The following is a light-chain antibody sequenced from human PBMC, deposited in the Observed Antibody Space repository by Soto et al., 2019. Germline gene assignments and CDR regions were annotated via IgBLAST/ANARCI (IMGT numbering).Light chain of an antibody. J-gene: IGKJ1*01. CDR1: QSFGTN. CDR3: QQYNNWPPWT. Sequence: EIVMTQSPATLSVSPGERATLSCRASQSFGTNYAWSQQKPDQAPRPLIYGASTRATGIPARFSGSGSGTEFTLTISSLQSEDFAVYYCQQYNNWPPWTFGQGSKVEIK. V-gene: IGKV3-15*01. CDR2: GAS.